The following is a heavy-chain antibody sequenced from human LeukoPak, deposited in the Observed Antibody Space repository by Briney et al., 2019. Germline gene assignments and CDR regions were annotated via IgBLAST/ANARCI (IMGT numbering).Heavy chain of an antibody. CDR1: GGSISSGGYS. D-gene: IGHD3-10*01. V-gene: IGHV4-30-4*07. CDR3: ARTRYYYNSRSYGAPYYFDY. J-gene: IGHJ4*02. CDR2: IYYSGST. Sequence: SETLSLTCAVSGGSISSGGYSWSWIRQPPGKGLEWIGYIYYSGSTYYNPSLKSRVTISVDTSKNQFSLKLSSVTAADTAVYYCARTRYYYNSRSYGAPYYFDYWGQGTLVTVSS.